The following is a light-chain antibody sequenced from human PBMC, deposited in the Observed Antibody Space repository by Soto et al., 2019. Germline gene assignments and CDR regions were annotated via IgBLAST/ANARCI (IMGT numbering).Light chain of an antibody. J-gene: IGLJ1*01. CDR3: SSYTSSSLV. CDR2: DVS. CDR1: SSDVGGYNY. V-gene: IGLV2-14*01. Sequence: QSVLTQPASVSGSPGQSITISCTGTSSDVGGYNYVSWYQQHPGKAPKLMIYDVSNRPSGVPNRFSGSKSGNTASLTISGLQAEDEADYCCSSYTSSSLVFGTGTKVTVL.